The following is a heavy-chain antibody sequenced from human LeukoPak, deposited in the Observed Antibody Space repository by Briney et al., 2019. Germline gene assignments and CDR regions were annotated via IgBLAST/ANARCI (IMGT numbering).Heavy chain of an antibody. CDR1: GYTFTSYG. CDR3: ARDYVLWFGELLHGAFDI. J-gene: IGHJ3*02. V-gene: IGHV1-18*01. D-gene: IGHD3-10*01. Sequence: ASVTVSCKASGYTFTSYGISWVRQAPGQGLEWMGWISAYNGNTNYAQKLQGRVTMTTDTSTSTAYMELRSLRSDDTAVYYCARDYVLWFGELLHGAFDIWGQGTVFTVST. CDR2: ISAYNGNT.